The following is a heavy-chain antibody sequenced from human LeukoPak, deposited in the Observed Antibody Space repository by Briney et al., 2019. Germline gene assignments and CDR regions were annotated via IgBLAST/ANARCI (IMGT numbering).Heavy chain of an antibody. V-gene: IGHV4-34*01. J-gene: IGHJ4*02. D-gene: IGHD3-16*01. CDR2: INHSGST. CDR1: GGSFSGYY. CDR3: VRLIGGENYFDY. Sequence: SETLSLTCAVYGGSFSGYYWTWIRQPPAKGLEWIGEINHSGSTNYNPSLKSRVTLSVDTSKNQFSLNLKSVTAADTAVYYCVRLIGGENYFDYWGQGTLVTVSS.